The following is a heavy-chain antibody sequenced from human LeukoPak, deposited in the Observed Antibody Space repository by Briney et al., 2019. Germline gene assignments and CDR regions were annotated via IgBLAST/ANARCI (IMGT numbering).Heavy chain of an antibody. CDR2: IWYDGSNK. CDR1: GFTFNNYG. CDR3: ARASTYSSSWYVVGY. D-gene: IGHD6-13*01. V-gene: IGHV3-33*01. J-gene: IGHJ4*02. Sequence: GRSLRLSCAASGFTFNNYGMHWVRQAPGKGLEWVAVIWYDGSNKYYADSVKGRFTISRDNSKNTLYLQMNSLGAEDTAVYYCARASTYSSSWYVVGYWGQGTLVTVSS.